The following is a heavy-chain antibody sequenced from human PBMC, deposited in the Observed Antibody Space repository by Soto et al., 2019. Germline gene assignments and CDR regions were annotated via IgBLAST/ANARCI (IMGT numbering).Heavy chain of an antibody. CDR1: GYTFTSYD. CDR2: MNPNSGNT. Sequence: ASVKVSCKASGYTFTSYDINWVRQATGQGLEWMGWMNPNSGNTGYAQKFQGRVTMTRNTSISTAYMELSSLRSEDTAVYYCARFPKAVAGRPPGAFDIWGQGTMVTVSS. D-gene: IGHD6-19*01. CDR3: ARFPKAVAGRPPGAFDI. J-gene: IGHJ3*02. V-gene: IGHV1-8*01.